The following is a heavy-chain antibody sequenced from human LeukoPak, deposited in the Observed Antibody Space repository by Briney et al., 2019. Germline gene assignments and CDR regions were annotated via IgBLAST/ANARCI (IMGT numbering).Heavy chain of an antibody. J-gene: IGHJ4*02. CDR1: GFTFSTYA. CDR2: IWYDGSNK. V-gene: IGHV3-33*01. Sequence: PGGSLRLSCAASGFTFSTYAMHWVRQAPGKGLEGVAVIWYDGSNKNYVGSVKGRFTISRDNAKNTLYLQMNSLRAEDTAVYYCARVDGAMGSLDYWGQGMLVTVSS. D-gene: IGHD5-18*01. CDR3: ARVDGAMGSLDY.